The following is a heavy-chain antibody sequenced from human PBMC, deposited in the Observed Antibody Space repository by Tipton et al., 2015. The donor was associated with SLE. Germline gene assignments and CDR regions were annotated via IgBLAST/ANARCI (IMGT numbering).Heavy chain of an antibody. Sequence: GLVKPSETLSLTCTVSGGSISSTSDYWGWIRQPPGKGLEWIGSIYYSGSTFHNPSLRSRVTISVDTSKNQFSLNLNSVTAADTAVYYCAREGWRVDFHAFEIWGQGTMVTVSS. J-gene: IGHJ3*02. D-gene: IGHD3/OR15-3a*01. CDR2: IYYSGST. CDR1: GGSISSTSDY. CDR3: AREGWRVDFHAFEI. V-gene: IGHV4-39*02.